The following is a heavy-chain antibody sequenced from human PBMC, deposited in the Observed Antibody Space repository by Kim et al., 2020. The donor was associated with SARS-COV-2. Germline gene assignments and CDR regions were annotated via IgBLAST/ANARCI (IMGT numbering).Heavy chain of an antibody. V-gene: IGHV3-23*03. CDR1: GFTFSSYA. Sequence: GSLRLSCAASGFTFSSYAMSWVRQAPGKGLEWVSVIYSGGSSTYYADSVKGRFTISRDNSKNTLYLQMNSLRAEDTAVYYCATDSGSTIDYWGQGTLVTVSS. CDR2: IYSGGSST. CDR3: ATDSGSTIDY. D-gene: IGHD1-26*01. J-gene: IGHJ4*02.